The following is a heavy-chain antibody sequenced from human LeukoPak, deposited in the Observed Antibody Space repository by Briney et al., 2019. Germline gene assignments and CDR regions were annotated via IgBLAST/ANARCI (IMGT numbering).Heavy chain of an antibody. V-gene: IGHV3-30*03. J-gene: IGHJ4*02. CDR3: ARDDSSSWYYFDY. D-gene: IGHD6-13*01. CDR1: GFTFSSYG. Sequence: GGSLRLSCAASGFTFSSYGMHWVRQAPGKGLEWVAVISYDGSNKYYADSVKGRFTISRDNSKNTLYLQMNSLRAEDTAVYYCARDDSSSWYYFDYWGQGTLVTVSS. CDR2: ISYDGSNK.